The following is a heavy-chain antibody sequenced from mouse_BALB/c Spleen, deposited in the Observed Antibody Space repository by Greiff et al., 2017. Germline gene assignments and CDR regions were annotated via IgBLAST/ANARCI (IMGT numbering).Heavy chain of an antibody. CDR3: ATSDY. J-gene: IGHJ2*01. Sequence: EVKLVESGPGLVKPSQSLSLTCTVTGYSIPSDYAWNWIRQFPGNKLEWMGYISYSGSTSYNPSLKSRISITRDTSKNQFFLQLNSVTTEDTATYYCATSDYWGQGTTLTVSS. CDR2: ISYSGST. V-gene: IGHV3-2*02. CDR1: GYSIPSDYA.